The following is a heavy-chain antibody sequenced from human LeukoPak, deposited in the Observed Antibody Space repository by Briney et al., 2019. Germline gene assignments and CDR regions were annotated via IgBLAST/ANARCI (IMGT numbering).Heavy chain of an antibody. CDR3: AKAGYSYGPYSYYFDY. V-gene: IGHV3-9*03. D-gene: IGHD5-18*01. CDR2: VSWNSGSI. J-gene: IGHJ4*02. Sequence: GGSLRLSCAASEFTFDDYAMHWVRQAPGKGLEWVSGVSWNSGSIGYADSVKGRFTISRDNAKNSLYLQMNSLRAEDMALYYCAKAGYSYGPYSYYFDYWGQGTLVTVSS. CDR1: EFTFDDYA.